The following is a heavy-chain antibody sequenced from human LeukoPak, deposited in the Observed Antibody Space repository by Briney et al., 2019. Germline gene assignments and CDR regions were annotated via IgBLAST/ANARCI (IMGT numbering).Heavy chain of an antibody. CDR2: IIPIFGTA. CDR1: GGTFSSYA. D-gene: IGHD2-2*01. Sequence: SVKVSCKASGGTFSSYAISWVRQAPGQGLEWMGGIIPIFGTANYAQKFQGRVTITADESTSTAYMELSSLRSEDTAVYYCGRVDQGYCSSTSCYVRDYYYGMDVWGRGTTVTVSS. J-gene: IGHJ6*02. CDR3: GRVDQGYCSSTSCYVRDYYYGMDV. V-gene: IGHV1-69*13.